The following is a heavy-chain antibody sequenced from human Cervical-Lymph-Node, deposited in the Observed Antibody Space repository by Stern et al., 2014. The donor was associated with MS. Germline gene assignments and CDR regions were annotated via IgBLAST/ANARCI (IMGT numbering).Heavy chain of an antibody. Sequence: MQLVESGGGVVQPGRSLRLSCAASGFTFSSHGMHWVRQAPGKGLEWVAVILSAGSSKYYIDSVRGRFSISRDNSKNTLYLHMNSLRAEDTAVYYCARDRVGALDYWGQGTLVTVSS. CDR3: ARDRVGALDY. J-gene: IGHJ4*02. D-gene: IGHD4/OR15-4a*01. CDR1: GFTFSSHG. V-gene: IGHV3-33*01. CDR2: ILSAGSSK.